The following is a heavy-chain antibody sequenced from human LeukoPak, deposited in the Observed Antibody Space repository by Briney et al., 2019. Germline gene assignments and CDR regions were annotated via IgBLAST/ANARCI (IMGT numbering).Heavy chain of an antibody. CDR1: GFTFGDYA. J-gene: IGHJ4*02. CDR3: ARLDDFWDN. CDR2: IRSKAYGGTT. Sequence: GGSLRLSCTASGFTFGDYAMSWVRQAPGKGLEWVGFIRSKAYGGTTEYAASVKGRFTISRDDSKSIAYLQMNSLQASDTAMYYCARLDDFWDNWGQGTLVTVSS. V-gene: IGHV3-49*04. D-gene: IGHD1-1*01.